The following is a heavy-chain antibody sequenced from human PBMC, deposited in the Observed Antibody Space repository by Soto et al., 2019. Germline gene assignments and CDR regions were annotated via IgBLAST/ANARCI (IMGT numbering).Heavy chain of an antibody. CDR1: GFTFRNYW. Sequence: EVQLVESGGGLVQPGGSLRLSCVASGFTFRNYWMHWVRQAPGKGLVWVSRINSDGGSTSYADSVKGRFTISRDNAKNMLYLQMNSLRADETAVYYGARGYFDSSGYDLGYWGQGSLVTVSS. V-gene: IGHV3-74*01. CDR3: ARGYFDSSGYDLGY. D-gene: IGHD3-22*01. CDR2: INSDGGST. J-gene: IGHJ4*02.